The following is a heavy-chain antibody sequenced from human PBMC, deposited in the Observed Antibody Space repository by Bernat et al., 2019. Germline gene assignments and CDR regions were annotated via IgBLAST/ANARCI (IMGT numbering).Heavy chain of an antibody. Sequence: QLQLQESGPGLVKPSETLSLTCTVSGGSISSSSYYWGWIRQPPGKGLEWIGSIYYSGSTYYNPPLKSRVTISVDTSKNQFSLKLSSVTAADTAVYYCARVSSGSIAALPDYWGQGTLVTVSS. CDR3: ARVSSGSIAALPDY. CDR2: IYYSGST. V-gene: IGHV4-39*01. CDR1: GGSISSSSYY. J-gene: IGHJ4*02. D-gene: IGHD6-6*01.